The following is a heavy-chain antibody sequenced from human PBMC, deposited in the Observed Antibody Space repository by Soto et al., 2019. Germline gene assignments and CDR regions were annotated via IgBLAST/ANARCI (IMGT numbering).Heavy chain of an antibody. J-gene: IGHJ3*02. CDR1: GFIFITYA. CDR2: ISSSGGST. D-gene: IGHD4-17*01. CDR3: AHPRGYGVFDAVDI. V-gene: IGHV3-23*01. Sequence: GGSRILSCSASGFIFITYAMNWVGQAPGKGLEWVSAISSSGGSTFYAESVRGRFTISRDNSINTLYLQMSSLRSEDTAVYYCAHPRGYGVFDAVDIWGQGTMVTVSS.